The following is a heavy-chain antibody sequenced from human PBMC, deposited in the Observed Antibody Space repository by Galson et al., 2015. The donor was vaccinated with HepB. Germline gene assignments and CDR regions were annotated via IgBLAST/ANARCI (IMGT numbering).Heavy chain of an antibody. D-gene: IGHD2-15*01. Sequence: SLRLPCAASGFTFSIYGMHWVRQAPGKGLEWVAVIWYGGSNKYYADSVKGRFTISRDNSKNTLYLQMNSLRAEDTAVYYCARDRESNPDYSFDYWDQGTLVTVSS. CDR2: IWYGGSNK. V-gene: IGHV3-33*01. CDR3: ARDRESNPDYSFDY. J-gene: IGHJ4*02. CDR1: GFTFSIYG.